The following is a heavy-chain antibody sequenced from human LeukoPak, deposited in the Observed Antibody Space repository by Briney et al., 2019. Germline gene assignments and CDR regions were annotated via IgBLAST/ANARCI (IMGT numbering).Heavy chain of an antibody. V-gene: IGHV3-30*04. CDR3: ARNFRDGYNNSFDY. J-gene: IGHJ4*02. CDR2: ISYDGSNK. D-gene: IGHD5-24*01. Sequence: GGSLRLSCAASGFTFSSYAMHSVRQAPGKGLEWVTIISYDGSNKYYADYVKGRFTISRDNSKNTLYLQMNSLRGEDTAVYYCARNFRDGYNNSFDYWGQGTLVTVSS. CDR1: GFTFSSYA.